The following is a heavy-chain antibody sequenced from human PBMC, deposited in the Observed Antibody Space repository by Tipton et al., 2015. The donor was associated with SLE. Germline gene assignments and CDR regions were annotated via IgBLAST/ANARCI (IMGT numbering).Heavy chain of an antibody. Sequence: GLVKPSETLYLTCAASTGSFSGYFWTWIRQPPGKGLEWIGEINYSGTTNYNPSLKSRLTMSIDTSKNQFSLKLSSVTAADTAVYYCARGRPPDGPYRGMDVWGQGTTVTVSS. CDR3: ARGRPPDGPYRGMDV. CDR1: TGSFSGYF. D-gene: IGHD4-17*01. J-gene: IGHJ6*02. CDR2: INYSGTT. V-gene: IGHV4-34*01.